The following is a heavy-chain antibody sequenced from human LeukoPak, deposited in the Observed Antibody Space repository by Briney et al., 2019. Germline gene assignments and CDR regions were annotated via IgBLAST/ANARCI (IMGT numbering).Heavy chain of an antibody. Sequence: SETLSLTCTVSGGSISSSSYYWGWIRQPPGKGLEWIGSIYYSGSTYYNPSLKSRVTISVDTSKNQFSLKLSSVTAADTAVYYCGRHSSSFLDYFDYWGQGTLVTVSS. J-gene: IGHJ4*02. CDR3: GRHSSSFLDYFDY. CDR1: GGSISSSSYY. V-gene: IGHV4-39*01. D-gene: IGHD6-13*01. CDR2: IYYSGST.